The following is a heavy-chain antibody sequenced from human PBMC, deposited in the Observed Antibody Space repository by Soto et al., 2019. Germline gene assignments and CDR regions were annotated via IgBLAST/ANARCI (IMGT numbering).Heavy chain of an antibody. V-gene: IGHV4-34*01. D-gene: IGHD4-4*01. CDR2: INHSGST. CDR3: VRLQGNYPPGTFDY. J-gene: IGHJ4*02. CDR1: GGPMSGYY. Sequence: PSETLSLTCTVSGGPMSGYYWSWIRQPPGKGLEWIGEINHSGSTNYNPSLKSRVTISVDTSKNQFSLKLSSVTAADTAVYYCVRLQGNYPPGTFDYWGQGTLVTVSS.